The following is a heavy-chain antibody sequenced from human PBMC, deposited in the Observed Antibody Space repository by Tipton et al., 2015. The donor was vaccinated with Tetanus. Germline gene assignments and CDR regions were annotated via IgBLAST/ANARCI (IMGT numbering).Heavy chain of an antibody. CDR3: ARQDTLNYYYVGYFHD. D-gene: IGHD3-22*01. CDR1: GSSITSTTHY. J-gene: IGHJ1*01. Sequence: TLSLTCTVSGSSITSTTHYWGWIRQAPGKGLEWIGIIYYSGSTYYNASLRSRVTIYVDTSKNQFSLQLRSVTAADTAVYYCARQDTLNYYYVGYFHDWGQGTLVTVSS. V-gene: IGHV4-39*01. CDR2: IYYSGST.